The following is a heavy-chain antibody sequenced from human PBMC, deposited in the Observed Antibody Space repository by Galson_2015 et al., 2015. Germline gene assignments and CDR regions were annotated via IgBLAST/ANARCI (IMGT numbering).Heavy chain of an antibody. CDR3: ARLGRGVDTAMAVDY. J-gene: IGHJ4*02. V-gene: IGHV5-51*01. CDR2: IYPGDSDT. D-gene: IGHD5-18*01. CDR1: GYSFTSYW. Sequence: QSGAEVKRPGESLKISCKGSGYSFTSYWIGWVRQMPGKGLEWMGIIYPGDSDTRYSPSFQGQVTISADKSISTAYLQWSSLKASDTAMYYCARLGRGVDTAMAVDYWGQGTLVTVSS.